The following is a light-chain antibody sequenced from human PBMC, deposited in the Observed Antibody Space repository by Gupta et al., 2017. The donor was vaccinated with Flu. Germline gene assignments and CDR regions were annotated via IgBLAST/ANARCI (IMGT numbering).Light chain of an antibody. CDR1: DSDIGSYNL. J-gene: IGLJ1*01. CDR2: EGS. CDR3: CSYAGSGTFYV. V-gene: IGLV2-23*01. Sequence: QSALTQPASVSGSPGPSITISCSGTDSDIGSYNLVSWYQLHPGKAPKLMIYEGSKRPSGVSTRFFGSKSGNTASLTISGLQAEDEAEYFCCSYAGSGTFYVFGTGTKVTVL.